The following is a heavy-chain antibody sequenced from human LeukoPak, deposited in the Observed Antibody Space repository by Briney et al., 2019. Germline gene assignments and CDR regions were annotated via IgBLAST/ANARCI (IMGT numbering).Heavy chain of an antibody. CDR3: VTFCVYDLLECFDY. CDR1: GDNLSELT. D-gene: IGHD5/OR15-5a*01. CDR2: FDPEEGER. V-gene: IGHV1-24*01. Sequence: ASVKVSCKVSGDNLSELTVHWVRQAPGKGVEWIGGFDPEEGERLYAQKFEGRVTMTEDTSTDTAYMQLTSLRSEDTAVYYCVTFCVYDLLECFDYWGQGTLVTVSS. J-gene: IGHJ4*02.